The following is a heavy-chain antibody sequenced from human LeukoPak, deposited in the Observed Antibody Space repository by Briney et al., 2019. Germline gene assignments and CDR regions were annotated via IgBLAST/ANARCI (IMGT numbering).Heavy chain of an antibody. CDR1: GFTFSSCA. CDR2: ISDSGGST. Sequence: GGSLRLSCSASGFTFSSCARHWVRQAPGKGLEYVSAISDSGGSTYYAGSVKGRFTTSRDNSKNTLYLQMSSLRAEDTAVYFCVRGYSFGPYGMDVWGQGTPVTVSS. V-gene: IGHV3-64D*09. D-gene: IGHD2-15*01. J-gene: IGHJ6*02. CDR3: VRGYSFGPYGMDV.